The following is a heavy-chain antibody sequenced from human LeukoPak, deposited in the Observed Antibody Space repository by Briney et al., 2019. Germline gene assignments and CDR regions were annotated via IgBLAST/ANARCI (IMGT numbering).Heavy chain of an antibody. V-gene: IGHV4-39*01. CDR2: SYYSGSP. CDR3: ATWRTAKTGFDY. D-gene: IGHD1-1*01. CDR1: GGSISNNNYY. Sequence: KPSETLSLTCTVSGGSISNNNYYWAGIRQPPGKGLECIGSSYYSGSPYYNPSLKSRVTISVDTSKNQFSLRLSSVTAADTAVYYCATWRTAKTGFDYWGQGTLVTVSS. J-gene: IGHJ4*02.